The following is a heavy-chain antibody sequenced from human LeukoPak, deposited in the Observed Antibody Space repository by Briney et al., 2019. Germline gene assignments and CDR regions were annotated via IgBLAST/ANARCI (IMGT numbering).Heavy chain of an antibody. CDR2: INNDEKEK. D-gene: IGHD1-7*01. J-gene: IGHJ4*02. V-gene: IGHV3-7*01. CDR1: GFTFRNFW. CDR3: ARSGTAGSVDY. Sequence: GGSLRLSCAASGFTFRNFWMSWVRQTPGKGLEWVANINNDEKEKYYVDSVKGRFTISRDNANNILYLQMNSLTVEDTSIFYCARSGTAGSVDYWGQGTLVTVSS.